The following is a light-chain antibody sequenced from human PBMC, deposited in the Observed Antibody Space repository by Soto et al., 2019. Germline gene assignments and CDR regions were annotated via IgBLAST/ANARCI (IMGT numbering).Light chain of an antibody. J-gene: IGKJ3*01. V-gene: IGKV3-15*01. CDR3: QQYNDWPLT. Sequence: EIVMTQSPATLSLSPGERATLSCRASQSVGSNLAWYQQKSGQTPRLFIYGASTRSTGIPARFSGSGSGTEFTLTISSLQSEDVAVYYCQQYNDWPLTFGPGTKVEI. CDR2: GAS. CDR1: QSVGSN.